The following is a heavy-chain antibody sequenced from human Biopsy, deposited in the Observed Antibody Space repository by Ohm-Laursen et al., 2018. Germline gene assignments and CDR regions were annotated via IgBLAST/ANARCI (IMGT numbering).Heavy chain of an antibody. V-gene: IGHV4-59*01. CDR1: GGSIISYY. CDR2: VYNGGIT. Sequence: TLSLTCSVSGGSIISYYWTWIRQPPGKGLEWIGHVYNGGITNYNPSLKSRVTISKDTSKNQFSLQVNPVTAADTAMYYCARDTPNEHYPSGNIRHYSAMDVWGQGTLVIVSS. CDR3: ARDTPNEHYPSGNIRHYSAMDV. D-gene: IGHD4-23*01. J-gene: IGHJ6*02.